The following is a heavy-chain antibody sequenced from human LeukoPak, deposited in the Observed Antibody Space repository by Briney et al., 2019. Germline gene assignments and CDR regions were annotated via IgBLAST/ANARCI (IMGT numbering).Heavy chain of an antibody. CDR2: ISGSGGNT. V-gene: IGHV3-23*01. CDR3: AKDGGIAEAGTSVYFDY. J-gene: IGHJ4*02. D-gene: IGHD6-13*01. CDR1: GVTFSIYG. Sequence: GGSLRLSCAASGVTFSIYGMHWVRQAPGKGLQWVSGISGSGGNTYYADSVKGRFTISRDNSKNTLYLQMNSLRAEDTAVYYCAKDGGIAEAGTSVYFDYWGQGTLVTVSS.